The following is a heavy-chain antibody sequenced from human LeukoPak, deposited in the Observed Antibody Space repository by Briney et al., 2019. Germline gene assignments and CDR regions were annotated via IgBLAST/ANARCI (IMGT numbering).Heavy chain of an antibody. D-gene: IGHD3-10*01. CDR2: ISSSSSYI. CDR3: ARYGSGSYYNRPYYYGMDV. J-gene: IGHJ6*02. CDR1: GFTLSSYS. Sequence: PGGSLRLSCAASGFTLSSYSMNWVRQAPGKGLEWVSSISSSSSYIYYADSVKGRFTISRDNAKNSLYLQMNSLRAEDTAVYYCARYGSGSYYNRPYYYGMDVWGQGTTVTVSS. V-gene: IGHV3-21*01.